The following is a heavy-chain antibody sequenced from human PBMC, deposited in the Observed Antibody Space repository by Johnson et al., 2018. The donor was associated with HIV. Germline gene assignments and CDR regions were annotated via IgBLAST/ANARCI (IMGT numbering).Heavy chain of an antibody. CDR1: GLTFSSYA. J-gene: IGHJ3*02. CDR3: AKDWSVLEWLSLHAFDI. V-gene: IGHV3-NL1*01. D-gene: IGHD3-3*01. CDR2: IYSGGST. Sequence: QEQLVESGGGVVQPGRSLRLSCAASGLTFSSYAMYCVRKAPGKGLEWVAVIYSGGSTYYADFVKDRFIISRDNSKNTLYLQMNSLRAEDTAVYYCAKDWSVLEWLSLHAFDIWGQGTMVTVSS.